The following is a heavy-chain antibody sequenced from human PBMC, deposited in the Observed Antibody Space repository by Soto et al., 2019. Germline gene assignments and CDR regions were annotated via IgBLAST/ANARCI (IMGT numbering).Heavy chain of an antibody. CDR1: GGSVSSGSYY. J-gene: IGHJ5*02. D-gene: IGHD3-16*01. CDR3: AREALGSHRFEP. CDR2: IYYSGST. V-gene: IGHV4-61*01. Sequence: SETLSLTCTVSGGSVSSGSYYWSWIRQPPGKGLEWIGYIYYSGSTNYNPSLKSRVTISVDTSKNQFSLKLSSVTAADTAVYYCAREALGSHRFEPWGQGTLVTVSS.